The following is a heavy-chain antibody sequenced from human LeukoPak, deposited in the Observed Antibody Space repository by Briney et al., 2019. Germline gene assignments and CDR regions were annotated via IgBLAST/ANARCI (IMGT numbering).Heavy chain of an antibody. V-gene: IGHV1-69*06. CDR2: IIPIFGTA. Sequence: SVKVSCKASGGTFSSYAISWVRQAPGQGLEWMGGIIPIFGTANYAQKFQGRVTITADKSTSTAYMELSSLRSEDTAVYYCAREGRGGDYYYYYYMDVWGKGTTVTVSS. D-gene: IGHD3-16*01. J-gene: IGHJ6*03. CDR1: GGTFSSYA. CDR3: AREGRGGDYYYYYYMDV.